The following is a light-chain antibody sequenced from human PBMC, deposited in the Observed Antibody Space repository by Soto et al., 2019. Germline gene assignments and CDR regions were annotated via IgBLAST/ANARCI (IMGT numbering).Light chain of an antibody. CDR2: DAS. CDR1: QSVSSSY. V-gene: IGKV3-20*01. J-gene: IGKJ1*01. CDR3: QQYVRSPPSWT. Sequence: ETVLTQSPGTLSLSPGESATLSCRDSQSVSSSYLAWYQQKPGQAPRLLIYDASSRATGIPDRFSGSGSGTDFTLTISRLEPEDFAVYYCQQYVRSPPSWTFGQGTKVEIK.